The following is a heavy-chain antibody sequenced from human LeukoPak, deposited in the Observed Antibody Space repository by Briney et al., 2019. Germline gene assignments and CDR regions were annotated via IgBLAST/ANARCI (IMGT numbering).Heavy chain of an antibody. D-gene: IGHD1-26*01. CDR1: GFTVSTNY. Sequence: GGSLRLSCAVSGFTVSTNYMSWVRQAPGKGLEWVSVIYSGGSTYYADSVKGRFTISRDNSKNTLYLQMSSLRAEDTALYYCAKDVGIVGATPLDSWGQGALVTVSS. J-gene: IGHJ4*02. V-gene: IGHV3-66*01. CDR2: IYSGGST. CDR3: AKDVGIVGATPLDS.